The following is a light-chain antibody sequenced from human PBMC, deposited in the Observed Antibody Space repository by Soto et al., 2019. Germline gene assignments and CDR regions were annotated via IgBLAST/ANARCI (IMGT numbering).Light chain of an antibody. CDR2: EVT. Sequence: QSALTQPASVSGSPGQSVTISCVGTSSDVGAYNYVSWYQQQPGKAPKLMIYEVTNRPSGVSYRFSGSKSGNTASLTISGLLAEDEADYYCSSSSTSSSLVFGTGTKVTVL. CDR1: SSDVGAYNY. V-gene: IGLV2-14*01. CDR3: SSSSTSSSLV. J-gene: IGLJ1*01.